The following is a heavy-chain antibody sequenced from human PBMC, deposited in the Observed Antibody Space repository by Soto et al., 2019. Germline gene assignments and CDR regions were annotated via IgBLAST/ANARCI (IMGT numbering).Heavy chain of an antibody. CDR3: ARVIEVMWKLGRFGAFDI. V-gene: IGHV1-69*13. Sequence: ASVKVSCKASGGTLSSYAISWVRKAPGRGLEWMVGIIPIFGPPNYAQKFQGRVTITADESTSTAYMELSSLRSEDTAVYYCARVIEVMWKLGRFGAFDILGQGTMVTVSS. CDR2: IIPIFGPP. D-gene: IGHD3-10*01. CDR1: GGTLSSYA. J-gene: IGHJ3*02.